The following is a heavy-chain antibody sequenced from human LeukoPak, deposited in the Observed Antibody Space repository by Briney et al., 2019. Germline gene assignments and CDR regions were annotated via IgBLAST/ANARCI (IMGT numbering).Heavy chain of an antibody. V-gene: IGHV3-30-3*01. D-gene: IGHD3-22*01. CDR3: ARSDYYDSSSYSDY. CDR2: ISYDGSNK. CDR1: GFTFSSYA. Sequence: GRSLRLSCAASGFTFSSYAMHWVRQAPGKGLEWVAFISYDGSNKYYADSVKGRFTISRDNSKNTLYLQMNSLRAEDTAVYYCARSDYYDSSSYSDYWGQGTLVTVSS. J-gene: IGHJ4*02.